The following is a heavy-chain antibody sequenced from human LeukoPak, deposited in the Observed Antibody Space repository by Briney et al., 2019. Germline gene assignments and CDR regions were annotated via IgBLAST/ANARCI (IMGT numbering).Heavy chain of an antibody. CDR3: AKGTRPYYYYYYLDV. Sequence: GGSLRLSCAASGFTFSSYAMSWVRQAPGKGLEWVSAISGSGGSTYYADSVKGRFTISRDNSKNTLYLQMSNLRAEDTAIYYCAKGTRPYYYYYYLDVWGKGTTVTVSS. CDR2: ISGSGGST. J-gene: IGHJ6*03. CDR1: GFTFSSYA. V-gene: IGHV3-23*01.